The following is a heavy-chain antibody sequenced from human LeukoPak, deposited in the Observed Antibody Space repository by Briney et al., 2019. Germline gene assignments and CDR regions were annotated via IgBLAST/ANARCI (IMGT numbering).Heavy chain of an antibody. V-gene: IGHV3-23*01. D-gene: IGHD2-2*01. J-gene: IGHJ4*02. Sequence: PGGSLRLSCAASGFTFSSYAMSWVRQAPGKGLEWVSTISGSGGSTYYADSVKGRFTISRDNSKNTLYLQMNSLRAEDTAEYHCAKVNGYCSTTRCFFDYWGQGTLVTVSS. CDR3: AKVNGYCSTTRCFFDY. CDR2: ISGSGGST. CDR1: GFTFSSYA.